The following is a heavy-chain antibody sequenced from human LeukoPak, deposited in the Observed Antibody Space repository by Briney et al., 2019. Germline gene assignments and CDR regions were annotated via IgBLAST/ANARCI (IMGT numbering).Heavy chain of an antibody. V-gene: IGHV3-7*01. Sequence: GGSLRLSCAASGFTVSSNEMSWVRQVPGKGLDWVANINPDGSGKRYVDSVKGRFTIARDNADNSLSLQMNSLRAEDTAVYYCASWGAGGNSWGQGTLVTVSS. CDR2: INPDGSGK. CDR3: ASWGAGGNS. J-gene: IGHJ4*02. D-gene: IGHD3-16*01. CDR1: GFTVSSNE.